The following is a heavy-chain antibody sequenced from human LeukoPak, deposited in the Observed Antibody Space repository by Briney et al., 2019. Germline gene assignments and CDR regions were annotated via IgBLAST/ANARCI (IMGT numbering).Heavy chain of an antibody. V-gene: IGHV3-30*18. Sequence: PGGSLRLSCAASGFTFSSYGMHWVRQAPGKGLEWVAVISYDGSNKYYADSVKGQFTISRDNSKNTLYLQMNSLRAEDTAVYYCAKDQIAVAGRYFDYWGQGTLVTVSS. D-gene: IGHD6-19*01. CDR3: AKDQIAVAGRYFDY. CDR2: ISYDGSNK. CDR1: GFTFSSYG. J-gene: IGHJ4*02.